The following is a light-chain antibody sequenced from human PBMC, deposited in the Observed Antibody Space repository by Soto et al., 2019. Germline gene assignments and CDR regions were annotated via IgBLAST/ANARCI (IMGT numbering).Light chain of an antibody. CDR2: GAS. J-gene: IGKJ1*01. CDR3: QQYNNWPRWT. V-gene: IGKV3-15*01. Sequence: EIVMTQSRSTLSVSPGERATLSCRASQSVSSNLAWYQQKPGQAPRLLIYGASTRATGIPARFSGSGSGTEFTLTISGLQSEDFAVYYCQQYNNWPRWTFGQGTKVEIK. CDR1: QSVSSN.